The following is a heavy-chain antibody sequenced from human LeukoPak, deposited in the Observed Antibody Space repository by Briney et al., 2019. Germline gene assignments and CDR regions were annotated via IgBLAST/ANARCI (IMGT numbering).Heavy chain of an antibody. CDR2: ISFDGSKK. V-gene: IGHV3-30-3*01. J-gene: IGHJ6*02. Sequence: PGGSLRLSCAASGFTFSSYAMHWVRQAPGKGLEWVAVISFDGSKKYYADSVKDRFTISRDNSKNTLYLQMNSLRAEDTAVYYCARDPRGYSGSYGMDVWGQGTTVTVSS. D-gene: IGHD5-12*01. CDR3: ARDPRGYSGSYGMDV. CDR1: GFTFSSYA.